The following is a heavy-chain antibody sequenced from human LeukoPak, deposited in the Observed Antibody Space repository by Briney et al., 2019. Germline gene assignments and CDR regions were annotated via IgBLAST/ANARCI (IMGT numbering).Heavy chain of an antibody. D-gene: IGHD1-7*01. CDR2: IIPIFGTA. CDR1: GGTFSSYA. Sequence: SVKVSCKASGGTFSSYAISWVRQAPGQGLEWMGGIIPIFGTANYAQKFQGRVTITADKSTSTAYMELSSLRSEDTAVYYCASSLRYNWNYSFGPFDYWGQGTLVTVSS. V-gene: IGHV1-69*06. J-gene: IGHJ4*02. CDR3: ASSLRYNWNYSFGPFDY.